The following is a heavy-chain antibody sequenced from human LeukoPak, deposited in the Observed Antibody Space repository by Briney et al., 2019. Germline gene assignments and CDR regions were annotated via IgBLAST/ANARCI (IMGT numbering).Heavy chain of an antibody. J-gene: IGHJ4*02. CDR3: TTDTFGEHDH. CDR1: GFTFSSFW. V-gene: IGHV3-74*01. D-gene: IGHD3-10*01. CDR2: INTDGSTT. Sequence: GGSLRLSCGAFGFTFSSFWMHWVRQTPGKGVVWVSRINTDGSTTSYADSVKGRFTISRDNAKNTLYLQMNSLRAEDTAVYYCTTDTFGEHDHWGQGTLVTVSS.